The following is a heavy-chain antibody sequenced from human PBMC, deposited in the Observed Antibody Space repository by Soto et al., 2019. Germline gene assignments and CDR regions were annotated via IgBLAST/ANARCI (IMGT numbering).Heavy chain of an antibody. CDR2: ISAYNGNT. CDR1: GYTFTSYG. V-gene: IGHV1-18*04. Sequence: QVQLVQSGAEVKKPGASVKVSCKASGYTFTSYGISWVRQAPGQGLEWMGWISAYNGNTNYAQKLQGRVTMTTDTSTGTAYMVLRSLRSDDTAVYYCARDRRCSSTSCYTFGNWFDPWGQGTLVTVSA. J-gene: IGHJ5*02. D-gene: IGHD2-2*02. CDR3: ARDRRCSSTSCYTFGNWFDP.